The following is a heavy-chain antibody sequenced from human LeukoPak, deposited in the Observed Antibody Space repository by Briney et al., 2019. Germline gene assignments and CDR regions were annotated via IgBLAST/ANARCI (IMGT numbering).Heavy chain of an antibody. D-gene: IGHD2-2*01. CDR3: ARRGVVPAARRQFDY. CDR1: GGSFSGSY. CDR2: INHSGSP. V-gene: IGHV4-34*01. J-gene: IGHJ4*02. Sequence: SETLPLTCQVHGGSFSGSYWSWIRQPPGKGLEWIGEINHSGSPNYNPSLKSRVTISVDKSKHQFSLKLSYVPAADTAVYYCARRGVVPAARRQFDYWGQGTLVTVSS.